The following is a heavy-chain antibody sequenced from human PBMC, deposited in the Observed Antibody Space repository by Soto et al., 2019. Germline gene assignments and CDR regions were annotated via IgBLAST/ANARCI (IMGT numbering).Heavy chain of an antibody. CDR3: AKRPLATVFGVAGNRFDP. Sequence: GGSLRLSCAASGFTFSSYSMNWVRQAPGKGLEWVSSISSSSSYIYYADSVKGRFTISRDNSKNTLYLQMNSLRAEDTAVYYCAKRPLATVFGVAGNRFDPWGQGTLVTVSS. V-gene: IGHV3-21*04. D-gene: IGHD3-3*01. J-gene: IGHJ5*02. CDR1: GFTFSSYS. CDR2: ISSSSSYI.